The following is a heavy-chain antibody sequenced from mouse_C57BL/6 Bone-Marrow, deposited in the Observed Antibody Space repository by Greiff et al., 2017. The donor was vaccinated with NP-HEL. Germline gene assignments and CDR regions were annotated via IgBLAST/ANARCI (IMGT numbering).Heavy chain of an antibody. Sequence: VQLQQSDAELVKPGASVKISCKVSGYTFTDHTIHWMKQRPEQGLEWIGYIYPRDGSTKYNEKFKGKATLTADKSSSTAYMQLNSLTSEDSAVYFLARSHYYRNKRDYFGYWGQGTTLTVSS. V-gene: IGHV1-78*01. CDR2: IYPRDGST. CDR1: GYTFTDHT. D-gene: IGHD1-1*01. CDR3: ARSHYYRNKRDYFGY. J-gene: IGHJ2*01.